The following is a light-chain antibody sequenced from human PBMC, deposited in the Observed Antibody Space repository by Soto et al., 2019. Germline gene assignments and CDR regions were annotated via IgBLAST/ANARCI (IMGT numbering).Light chain of an antibody. CDR3: SSCAGLCIFSV. CDR1: SSDVGSYNL. V-gene: IGLV2-23*01. Sequence: QSALTQPASVSGSPGQSITISCTGTSSDVGSYNLVSWYQQHPGKAPKLMIYEGSKRPSGISNRFSGSKSGNTASLTISGLQAEDWVVFPCSSCAGLCIFSVFGPGT. J-gene: IGLJ1*01. CDR2: EGS.